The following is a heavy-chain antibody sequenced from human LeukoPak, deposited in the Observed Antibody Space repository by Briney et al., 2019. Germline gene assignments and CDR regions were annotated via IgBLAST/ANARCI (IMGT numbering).Heavy chain of an antibody. Sequence: GRSLRLSCAASGFTFSSYAMHWVRQAPGKGLEWVAVISYDGSNKYYADSVKGRFTISRDNAKNSLYLQMNSLRAEDTAVYYCARDHSSGSNFDYWGQGTLVTVSS. CDR2: ISYDGSNK. D-gene: IGHD6-19*01. CDR1: GFTFSSYA. V-gene: IGHV3-30-3*01. CDR3: ARDHSSGSNFDY. J-gene: IGHJ4*02.